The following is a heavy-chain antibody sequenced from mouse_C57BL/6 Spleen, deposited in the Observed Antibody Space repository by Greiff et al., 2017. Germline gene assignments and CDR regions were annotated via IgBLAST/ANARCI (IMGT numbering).Heavy chain of an antibody. CDR2: IWRGGST. D-gene: IGHD2-4*01. V-gene: IGHV2-5*01. CDR1: GFSLTSYG. Sequence: VQLQQSGPGLVQPSQSLSITCTVSGFSLTSYGVHWVRQSPGKGLEWLGVIWRGGSTDYNAAFMSRLSITKDNSKSQVFFKMNSLQADDTAIYYCAKKNYDHYYAMDYWGQGTSVTVSS. J-gene: IGHJ4*01. CDR3: AKKNYDHYYAMDY.